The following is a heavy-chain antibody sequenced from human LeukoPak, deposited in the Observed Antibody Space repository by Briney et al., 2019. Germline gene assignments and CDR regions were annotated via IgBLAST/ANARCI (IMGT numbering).Heavy chain of an antibody. J-gene: IGHJ3*02. CDR2: INPNSGGT. Sequence: ASVTVSCKASGYTFTGYYMHWVRQAPGQGLEWMGWINPNSGGTNYAQKFQGRVTMTRDTSISTAYMELSRLRSDDTAVYYCARVLVSTRAYDSSGYIPRTGAFDIWGQGTMVTVSS. CDR3: ARVLVSTRAYDSSGYIPRTGAFDI. CDR1: GYTFTGYY. D-gene: IGHD3-22*01. V-gene: IGHV1-2*02.